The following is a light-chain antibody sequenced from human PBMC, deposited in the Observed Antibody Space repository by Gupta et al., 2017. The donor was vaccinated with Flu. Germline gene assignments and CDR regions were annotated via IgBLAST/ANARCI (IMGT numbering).Light chain of an antibody. Sequence: QSALTQPASVSGSPGQSITISCTGTTRDVGGYNSVPWYQQRPGTAPKLMIYDVSNRPSGISNRFSGSKSGNTASLTISGLQAEDEADYYCSSYTSGSTLVVAFGGGTKLTVL. CDR2: DVS. CDR3: SSYTSGSTLVVA. CDR1: TRDVGGYNS. V-gene: IGLV2-14*01. J-gene: IGLJ2*01.